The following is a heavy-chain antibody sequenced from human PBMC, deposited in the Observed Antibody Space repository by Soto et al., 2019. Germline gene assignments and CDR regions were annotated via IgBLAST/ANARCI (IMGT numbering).Heavy chain of an antibody. Sequence: SETLSLTCAVYGGSFSGYYWTWIRQHPGKGLEWIGYIYFGGRSYYNPSLKSRLSMSVDTSKNQFSLKLSSVTAADTAVYYCAKKVDYWGQGTLVTVSS. CDR1: GGSFSGYY. V-gene: IGHV4-31*11. CDR3: AKKVDY. J-gene: IGHJ4*02. CDR2: IYFGGRS.